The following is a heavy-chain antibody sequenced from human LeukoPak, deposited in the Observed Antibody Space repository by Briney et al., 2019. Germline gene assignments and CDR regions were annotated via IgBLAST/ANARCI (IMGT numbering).Heavy chain of an antibody. D-gene: IGHD4-17*01. CDR2: ISWDGGST. J-gene: IGHJ4*02. Sequence: GGSLRLSCAASGFTFDDYAMHWVRQAPGKGLEWVSLISWDGGSTYYADSVKGRFTISRDNSKNSPYLQMNSLRAEDTALYYCAKDIVGYGDYVLGFDYWGQGTLVTVSS. CDR3: AKDIVGYGDYVLGFDY. CDR1: GFTFDDYA. V-gene: IGHV3-43D*03.